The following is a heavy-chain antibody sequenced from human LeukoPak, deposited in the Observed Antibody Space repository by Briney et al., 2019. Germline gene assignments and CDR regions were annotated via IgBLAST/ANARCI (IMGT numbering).Heavy chain of an antibody. CDR2: IIPIFGTA. D-gene: IGHD2/OR15-2a*01. V-gene: IGHV1-69*13. J-gene: IGHJ3*02. CDR1: GGTFSSYA. CDR3: ARARSFDFEYCVLDFSAEEVCDAFDI. Sequence: SSVKVSCKASGGTFSSYAISWVRQAPGQGLGWMGGIIPIFGTANYAQKFQGRVTITADESTSTAYMELSSLRSEDTAVYYCARARSFDFEYCVLDFSAEEVCDAFDIWGQGTMVTVSS.